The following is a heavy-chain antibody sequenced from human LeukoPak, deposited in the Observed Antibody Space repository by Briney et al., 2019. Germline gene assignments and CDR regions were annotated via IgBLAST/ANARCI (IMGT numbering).Heavy chain of an antibody. CDR2: INAGIGNT. CDR3: ARTQGVYYGGNFGAFDI. D-gene: IGHD4-23*01. CDR1: GYTFTNYA. V-gene: IGHV1-3*01. J-gene: IGHJ3*02. Sequence: ASVKVPCKASGYTFTNYAIHWVRQAPGQRLEWMGWINAGIGNTKYSQKFQDRVAITRDTSASTAYMELSSLRSEDTSVYYCARTQGVYYGGNFGAFDIWGQGTMVTVSS.